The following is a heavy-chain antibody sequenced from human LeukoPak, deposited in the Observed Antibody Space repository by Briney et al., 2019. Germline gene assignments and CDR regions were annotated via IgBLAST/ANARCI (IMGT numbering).Heavy chain of an antibody. D-gene: IGHD1-26*01. CDR3: ATAGSYFTTPFDI. Sequence: GGSLRLSCAASGFTFSSYAMSWARQAPGKGLEWVSAISGSGGSTYYADSVKGRFTISRDNSKNTLYLQMNSLRAEDTAVYYCATAGSYFTTPFDIWGQGTMVTVSS. CDR1: GFTFSSYA. J-gene: IGHJ3*02. CDR2: ISGSGGST. V-gene: IGHV3-23*01.